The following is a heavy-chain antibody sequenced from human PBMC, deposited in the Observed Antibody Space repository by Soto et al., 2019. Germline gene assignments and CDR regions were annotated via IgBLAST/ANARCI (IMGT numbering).Heavy chain of an antibody. Sequence: PSETMSLTCTVSGGSISSGGYYWSWISQHPGKGLEWIGYIYYSGSTYYNPSLKSRVTISVDTSKNQFSLKLSSVTAADTAVYYCARVWSGSPNDFDYWGQGTLVTVSS. CDR1: GGSISSGGYY. D-gene: IGHD3-3*01. V-gene: IGHV4-31*03. CDR3: ARVWSGSPNDFDY. CDR2: IYYSGST. J-gene: IGHJ4*02.